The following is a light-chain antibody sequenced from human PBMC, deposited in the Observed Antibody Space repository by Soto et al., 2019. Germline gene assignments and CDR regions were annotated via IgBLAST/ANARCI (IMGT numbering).Light chain of an antibody. CDR1: QSASNNY. V-gene: IGKV3-20*01. CDR3: QQYGVSPRT. CDR2: GAS. J-gene: IGKJ1*01. Sequence: ELVLTQSPGTLSLSPGELATLSCRASQSASNNYLAWYQQKPGQAPRLLIYGASNRATGIPDRFSGSGSGTDFTLTIGRLEPEDFAVYYCQQYGVSPRTFGQGTKVDIK.